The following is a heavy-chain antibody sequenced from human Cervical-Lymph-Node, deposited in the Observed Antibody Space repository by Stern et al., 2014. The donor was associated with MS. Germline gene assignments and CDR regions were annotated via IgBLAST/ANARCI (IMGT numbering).Heavy chain of an antibody. CDR3: ARVRGSGSLLVGYFDY. D-gene: IGHD3-10*01. Sequence: VQLVESGAEVKKPGSSVKVSCKASGGTFSSYAISWVRQAPGPGLEWMGGIIPIFGTANYAQKFQGRVTITADESTSTAYMELSSLRSEDTAVYYCARVRGSGSLLVGYFDYWGQGTLVTVSS. J-gene: IGHJ4*02. CDR1: GGTFSSYA. V-gene: IGHV1-69*01. CDR2: IIPIFGTA.